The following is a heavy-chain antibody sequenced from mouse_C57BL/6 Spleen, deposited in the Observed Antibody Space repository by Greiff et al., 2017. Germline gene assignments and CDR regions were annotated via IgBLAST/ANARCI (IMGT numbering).Heavy chain of an antibody. Sequence: EVKLMESGPGLVKPSQSLSLTCSVTGYSITSGYYWNWIRQFPGNKLEWMGYISYDGSNNYNPSLKNRISITRDTSKNQFFLKLNSVTTEDTATYYGAREGELGRAYWGQGTLVTVSA. CDR3: AREGELGRAY. D-gene: IGHD4-1*01. J-gene: IGHJ3*01. CDR2: ISYDGSN. CDR1: GYSITSGYY. V-gene: IGHV3-6*01.